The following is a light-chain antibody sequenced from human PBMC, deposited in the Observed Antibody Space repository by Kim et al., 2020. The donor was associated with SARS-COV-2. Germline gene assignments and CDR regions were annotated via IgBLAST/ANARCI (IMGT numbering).Light chain of an antibody. CDR3: YTPDSSGNNVL. CDR2: DKS. CDR1: GRRRFY. Sequence: GRKVRIKCQGDGRRRFYDGRYQQQQAQAPVLVVYDKSNRPSGSPDRCSGSNSGNTASLTITGAQAEEEEDYYCYTPDSSGNNVLFGGGTQLTVL. V-gene: IGLV3-19*01. J-gene: IGLJ3*02.